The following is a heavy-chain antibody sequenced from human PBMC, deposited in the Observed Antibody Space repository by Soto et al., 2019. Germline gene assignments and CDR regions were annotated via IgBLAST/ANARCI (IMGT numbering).Heavy chain of an antibody. V-gene: IGHV4-34*01. CDR1: GGSFSGYY. CDR3: ARHDYGDYDEAIDI. CDR2: INHSGST. J-gene: IGHJ3*02. D-gene: IGHD4-17*01. Sequence: ETLSLAGAVYGGSFSGYYWSWIRPPPGKGLEWIGEINHSGSTNYKPSHKSRVTISVDTSKNQFSRKLSSVTAADTAVYYCARHDYGDYDEAIDIWGQGTMVTVSS.